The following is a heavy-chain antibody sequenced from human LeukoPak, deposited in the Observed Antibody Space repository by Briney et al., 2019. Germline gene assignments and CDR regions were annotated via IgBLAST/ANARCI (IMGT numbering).Heavy chain of an antibody. V-gene: IGHV4-39*01. J-gene: IGHJ5*02. Sequence: SETLSLTCTVSGGSVSSRSCYWGWVRQPPGKGLEWIASIYYTGSTYYNPSLRSRVTISVDTSKNHFSLNLSSVTAADTAVYYCARQAYSSNLGWFDPWGQGTLVTVSS. CDR2: IYYTGST. CDR3: ARQAYSSNLGWFDP. CDR1: GGSVSSRSCY. D-gene: IGHD6-13*01.